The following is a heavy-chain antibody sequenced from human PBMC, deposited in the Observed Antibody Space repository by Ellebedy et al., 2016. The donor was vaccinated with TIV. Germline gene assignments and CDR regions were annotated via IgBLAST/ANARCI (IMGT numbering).Heavy chain of an antibody. Sequence: SETLSLTCTVSGDSVSSESYYWSWIRLAPGKGLEWIGYVYYRGSTKYNPSLKNRVTISEDRSKNEFSLKLTSVTAADTAVYYCARGYGTGRYGMDVWGQGTTVTVSS. V-gene: IGHV4-61*01. D-gene: IGHD3-10*01. CDR1: GDSVSSESYY. J-gene: IGHJ6*02. CDR3: ARGYGTGRYGMDV. CDR2: VYYRGST.